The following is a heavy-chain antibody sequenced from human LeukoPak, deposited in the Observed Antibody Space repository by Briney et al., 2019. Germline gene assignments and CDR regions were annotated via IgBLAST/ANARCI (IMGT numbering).Heavy chain of an antibody. CDR1: GGTFSSYA. J-gene: IGHJ4*02. Sequence: GASVKVSCKASGGTFSSYAISWVRQAPGQGLEWMGRIIPILGIANYAQKFQGRVTVTADKSTSTAYMELSGLRSEDTAVYYCARPKEEGNSWYYFDYWGQGTLVTVSS. CDR3: ARPKEEGNSWYYFDY. D-gene: IGHD6-13*01. V-gene: IGHV1-69*04. CDR2: IIPILGIA.